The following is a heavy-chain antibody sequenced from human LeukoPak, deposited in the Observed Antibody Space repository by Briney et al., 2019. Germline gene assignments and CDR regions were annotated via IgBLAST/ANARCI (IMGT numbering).Heavy chain of an antibody. CDR2: IWYDGSNK. Sequence: ARPLRLSCAASGFTFSSYGMHWDRQAPGKGLEWVAVIWYDGSNKYYADSVKGRFTISRDNSKNTLYLQMNSLRAEDTAVYYCARDPAAGYSSYYFDYWGQGTLVTVSS. J-gene: IGHJ4*02. CDR1: GFTFSSYG. D-gene: IGHD6-13*01. V-gene: IGHV3-33*01. CDR3: ARDPAAGYSSYYFDY.